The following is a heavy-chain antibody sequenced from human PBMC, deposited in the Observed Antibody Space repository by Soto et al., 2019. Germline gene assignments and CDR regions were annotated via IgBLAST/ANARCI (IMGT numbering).Heavy chain of an antibody. CDR3: SCYSYGYYYFDY. D-gene: IGHD5-18*01. V-gene: IGHV3-49*03. Sequence: GGSLRLSCTASGFTFGDYAMSWFRQAPGKGLEWVGFIRSKAYGGTTEYAASVKGRFTISKDDSKSIAYLQMNSLETEDTAVYSCSCYSYGYYYFDYWGQGTLVTVSS. CDR2: IRSKAYGGTT. J-gene: IGHJ4*02. CDR1: GFTFGDYA.